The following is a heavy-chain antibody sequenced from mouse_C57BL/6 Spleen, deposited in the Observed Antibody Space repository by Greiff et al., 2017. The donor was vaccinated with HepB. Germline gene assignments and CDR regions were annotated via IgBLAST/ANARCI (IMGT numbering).Heavy chain of an antibody. CDR3: ARRLWERAY. CDR2: IYPGDGDT. Sequence: QVQLQQSGPELVKPGASVKISCKASGYAFSSSWMNWVKQRPGKGLEWIGRIYPGDGDTNYNGKFKGKATLTADKSSSTAYMQLSSLTSEDSAVYFCARRLWERAYWGQGTLVTVSA. J-gene: IGHJ3*01. CDR1: GYAFSSSW. V-gene: IGHV1-82*01. D-gene: IGHD2-1*01.